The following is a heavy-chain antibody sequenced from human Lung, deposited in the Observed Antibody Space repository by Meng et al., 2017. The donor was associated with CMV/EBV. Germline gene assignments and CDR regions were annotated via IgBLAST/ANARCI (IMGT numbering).Heavy chain of an antibody. CDR3: LRRSGGSV. CDR1: GDSITKPNW. V-gene: IGHV4-4*02. D-gene: IGHD3-10*01. J-gene: IGHJ1*01. Sequence: GPFRESGPALVKASGTLSLTCAVSGDSITKPNWWAWVRQPPGKGLEWIGEIPHRGSSAYNPSLKSRVSMSIDKSKNQFSLKLTSVTAADTAVYHCLRRSGGSVWGQGTLVTVSS. CDR2: IPHRGSS.